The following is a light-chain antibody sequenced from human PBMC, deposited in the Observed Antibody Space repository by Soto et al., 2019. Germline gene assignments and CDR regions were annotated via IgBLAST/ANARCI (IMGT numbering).Light chain of an antibody. CDR1: SSDVGGYNF. Sequence: QSALTQPASVSGSPGQSITISCTGTSSDVGGYNFVSWYQQYPGKAPKLIIYEVTDRPSGVSNRFSGSKSGSTASLTISGLQAEDEADEDCSSYTRRNTLAFGGGTKLNVL. CDR3: SSYTRRNTLA. CDR2: EVT. J-gene: IGLJ2*01. V-gene: IGLV2-14*01.